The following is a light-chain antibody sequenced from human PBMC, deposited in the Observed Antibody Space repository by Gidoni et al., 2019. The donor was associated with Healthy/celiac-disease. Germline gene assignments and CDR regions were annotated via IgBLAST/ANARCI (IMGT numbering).Light chain of an antibody. Sequence: VSGAPGQRVTISCTGSSSNIGAGYDVHWYQQLPGTAPKLLIYGNSNRPSGVPDRFSGSKSGTSASLAITGLQAEDEADYYCQSYDSSLSGFYVFGTGTKVTVL. CDR2: GNS. J-gene: IGLJ1*01. V-gene: IGLV1-40*01. CDR1: SSNIGAGYD. CDR3: QSYDSSLSGFYV.